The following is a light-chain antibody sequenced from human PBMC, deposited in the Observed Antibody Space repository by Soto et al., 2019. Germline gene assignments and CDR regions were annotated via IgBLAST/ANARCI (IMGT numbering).Light chain of an antibody. V-gene: IGKV1-39*01. J-gene: IGKJ4*02. Sequence: DIQMTQSPSSLSASVGDRVTITCRASQTIMPYLNWYQLKPGKPPRLLIYAASSLQSGVPSRFSGSGSGTDFTLSISSLQPEDFATYSCQQSCNSPQTLGRGTKVEIK. CDR3: QQSCNSPQT. CDR2: AAS. CDR1: QTIMPY.